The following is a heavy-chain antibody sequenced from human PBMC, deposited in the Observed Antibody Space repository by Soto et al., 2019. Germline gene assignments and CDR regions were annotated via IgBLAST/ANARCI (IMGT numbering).Heavy chain of an antibody. CDR2: ISYDGSNK. Sequence: GGSLRLSCAASGFTFSSYAMHWVRQAPGKGLEWVAVISYDGSNKYYADSVKGRFTISRDNSKNTLYLQMNSLRAEDTAVYYCARAAVEYYFDYWGQGTLVTSPQ. CDR3: ARAAVEYYFDY. J-gene: IGHJ4*02. V-gene: IGHV3-30-3*01. CDR1: GFTFSSYA. D-gene: IGHD6-13*01.